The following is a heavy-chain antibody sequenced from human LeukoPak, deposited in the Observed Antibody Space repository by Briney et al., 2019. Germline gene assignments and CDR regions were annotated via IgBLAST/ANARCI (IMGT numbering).Heavy chain of an antibody. V-gene: IGHV3-23*01. D-gene: IGHD6-19*01. CDR3: ARSPTGSGWYYFDY. CDR2: ISVSGFST. J-gene: IGHJ4*02. Sequence: GGTLRLSCEASGFTVSTYAMNWVRQAPGKGLEWVSVISVSGFSTYYADSVKGRFTISRDNSKNTLYLQMNSLRAEDTTVYYCARSPTGSGWYYFDYWGQGTLVTVSS. CDR1: GFTVSTYA.